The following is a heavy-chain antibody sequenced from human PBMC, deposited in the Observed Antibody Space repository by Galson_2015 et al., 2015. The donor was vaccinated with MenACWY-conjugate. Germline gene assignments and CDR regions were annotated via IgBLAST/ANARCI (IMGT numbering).Heavy chain of an antibody. CDR2: IYPGDSDT. CDR3: ARQIWTVTTGPHAFDI. Sequence: QSGAEVKKPGESLKISCKGSGYSFTSYWIGWVRQMPGKGLEWMGIIYPGDSDTRYSPSFQGQVTISADRSISTAYLQWSSLKASDTAMYYCARQIWTVTTGPHAFDIWGQGTMVTVSS. V-gene: IGHV5-51*01. CDR1: GYSFTSYW. J-gene: IGHJ3*02. D-gene: IGHD4-17*01.